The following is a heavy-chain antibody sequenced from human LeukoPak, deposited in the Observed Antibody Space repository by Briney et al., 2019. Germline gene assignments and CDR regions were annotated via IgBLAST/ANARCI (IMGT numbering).Heavy chain of an antibody. Sequence: SETLSLTCAVYGGSFGGYYWSWIRQPPGKGLEWIGEINHSGSTNYNPSLKSRVTISVDTSKNQFSLKLSSVTAADTAVYYCARGFYGSGSYAPSYYYYGMDVWGQGTTVTVSS. J-gene: IGHJ6*02. D-gene: IGHD3-10*01. CDR3: ARGFYGSGSYAPSYYYYGMDV. CDR1: GGSFGGYY. CDR2: INHSGST. V-gene: IGHV4-34*01.